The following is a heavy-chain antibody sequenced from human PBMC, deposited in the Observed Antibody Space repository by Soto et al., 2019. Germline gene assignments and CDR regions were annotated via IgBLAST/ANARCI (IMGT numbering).Heavy chain of an antibody. CDR2: IFWDGES. Sequence: QITLKEAGPTLVKPTETLTLTCTFSGFSFTNTRMGVGWTRQPPGKALEWLAIIFWDGESRYNPLLRRRLTLTEDTSKNQVVLTMTNMDPKDTATYYCAHRDSTGTTTYFDPWGPGIPVTVAS. J-gene: IGHJ5*02. V-gene: IGHV2-5*02. D-gene: IGHD1-1*01. CDR3: AHRDSTGTTTYFDP. CDR1: GFSFTNTRMG.